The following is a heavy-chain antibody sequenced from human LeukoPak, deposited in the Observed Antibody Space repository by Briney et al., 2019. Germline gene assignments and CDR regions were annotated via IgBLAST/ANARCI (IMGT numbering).Heavy chain of an antibody. CDR2: ISGGAGTI. D-gene: IGHD6-19*01. CDR3: ARVRGKSGWYIDY. Sequence: GGSLRLSCAASGFTFSSYEMNWVRQAPGKGLEWVSYISGGAGTIYYADSVKGRFTISRDNAKNSLFLQMNSLRAEDTAVYYCARVRGKSGWYIDYWGQGTLVTVSS. J-gene: IGHJ4*02. V-gene: IGHV3-48*03. CDR1: GFTFSSYE.